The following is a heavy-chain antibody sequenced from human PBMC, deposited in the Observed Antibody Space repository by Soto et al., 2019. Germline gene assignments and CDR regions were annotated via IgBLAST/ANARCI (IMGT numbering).Heavy chain of an antibody. D-gene: IGHD3-22*01. CDR2: INHSGST. J-gene: IGHJ4*02. Sequence: SETLSLTCAVYGGSFSGYYWSWIRQPPGKGLEWIGEINHSGSTNYNPSLKSRVTISVDTSKNQFSLKLSSVTAADTAVYYCARDSSGLDYWGQGTLVTVSS. CDR3: ARDSSGLDY. CDR1: GGSFSGYY. V-gene: IGHV4-34*01.